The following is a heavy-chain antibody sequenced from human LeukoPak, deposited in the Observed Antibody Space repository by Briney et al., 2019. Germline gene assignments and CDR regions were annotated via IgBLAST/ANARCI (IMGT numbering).Heavy chain of an antibody. CDR2: ISYSGST. D-gene: IGHD6-13*01. CDR3: ARLSYSSSWYYFDY. CDR1: GGSISSYY. J-gene: IGHJ4*02. Sequence: SETLSLTCTVSGGSISSYYWNWIRQPPGKGLEWIGSISYSGSTKYNPSLESRVTISVDTSKNQISLKLSSVTAADTAVYYCARLSYSSSWYYFDYWGQGTLVTVSS. V-gene: IGHV4-59*08.